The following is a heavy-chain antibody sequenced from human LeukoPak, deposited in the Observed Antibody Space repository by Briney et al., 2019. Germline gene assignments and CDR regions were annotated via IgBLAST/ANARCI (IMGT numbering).Heavy chain of an antibody. Sequence: PGGSLRLSCAASGFTFSSYAMHWVRQAPGKGLEWVAIISYDGSNKYYADSVKGRFTISRDNSKNTLSLQMNSLRAEDTAVYYCAGEESGSYFNWGQGTLVTVSS. V-gene: IGHV3-30-3*01. CDR3: AGEESGSYFN. J-gene: IGHJ4*02. D-gene: IGHD1-26*01. CDR1: GFTFSSYA. CDR2: ISYDGSNK.